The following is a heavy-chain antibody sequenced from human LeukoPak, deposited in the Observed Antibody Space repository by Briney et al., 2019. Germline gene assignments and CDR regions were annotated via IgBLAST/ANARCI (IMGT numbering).Heavy chain of an antibody. V-gene: IGHV4-39*01. CDR1: GGSISSSSYY. CDR2: IYYSGST. CDR3: ARDYYDSSGYYYFDY. J-gene: IGHJ4*02. D-gene: IGHD3-22*01. Sequence: KPSETMSLTCTVAGGSISSSSYYWGWIRQPPGKGLEWIGSIYYSGSTYYNPSLKNRVTISVDTSKNQCSLKLSSGTAADTAVYYCARDYYDSSGYYYFDYWGQGTLVTVSS.